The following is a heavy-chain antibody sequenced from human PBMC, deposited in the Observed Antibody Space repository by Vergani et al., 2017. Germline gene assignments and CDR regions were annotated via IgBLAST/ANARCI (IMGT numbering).Heavy chain of an antibody. Sequence: QVQLVQSGAEVKKPGSSVKVSCKASGGTFSSYANSWVRQAPEQGLEWMGRIIHIFGTANNAQKFQGRVTITADESTSTAYMELSSLRSGDTTVYYCARVSGGRRESYYYYGMDVWGQGTTVTVSS. CDR2: IIHIFGTA. D-gene: IGHD2-15*01. V-gene: IGHV1-69*13. CDR1: GGTFSSYA. CDR3: ARVSGGRRESYYYYGMDV. J-gene: IGHJ6*02.